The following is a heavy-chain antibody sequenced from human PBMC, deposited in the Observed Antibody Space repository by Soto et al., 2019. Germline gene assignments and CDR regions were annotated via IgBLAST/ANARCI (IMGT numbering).Heavy chain of an antibody. J-gene: IGHJ4*02. Sequence: GGSLRLSCAAYGFTFSSYCMSWVRQAPGKGLEWVSAISGSGGSTYYADSVKDRFTISRDNSKNTLYLQMNSLRAEDTAVYYCAKNTVTTYVDYWGQGTLLTVSS. CDR1: GFTFSSYC. V-gene: IGHV3-23*01. CDR2: ISGSGGST. D-gene: IGHD4-17*01. CDR3: AKNTVTTYVDY.